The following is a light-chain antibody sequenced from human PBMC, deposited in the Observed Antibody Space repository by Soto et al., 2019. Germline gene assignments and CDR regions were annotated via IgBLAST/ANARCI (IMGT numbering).Light chain of an antibody. Sequence: QSALTPPPSVSWSPGHSVAISCTGTSSDVGSYNRVSWYQQPPGSAPKLMIYAVSNRPSSVPDRFSGSRSAIAASRTISGLQADDEADYYCSSYTSSNTYVFGTGTKVTVL. CDR1: SSDVGSYNR. V-gene: IGLV2-18*02. CDR2: AVS. J-gene: IGLJ1*01. CDR3: SSYTSSNTYV.